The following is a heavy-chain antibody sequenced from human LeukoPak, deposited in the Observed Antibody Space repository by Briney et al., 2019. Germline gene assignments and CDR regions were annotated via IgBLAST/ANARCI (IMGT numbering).Heavy chain of an antibody. D-gene: IGHD6-13*01. CDR1: GYTLTNYA. CDR3: ARGIPASGHLDY. CDR2: INTYNGNT. V-gene: IGHV1-18*01. J-gene: IGHJ4*02. Sequence: ASVKVSCKASGYTLTNYAFSWVRQAPGQGLEWMGWINTYNGNTYYAQKLQGRVTLTTDTSTTTAYMELRSLRSDDTAVYYCARGIPASGHLDYWGRGTLVTVSS.